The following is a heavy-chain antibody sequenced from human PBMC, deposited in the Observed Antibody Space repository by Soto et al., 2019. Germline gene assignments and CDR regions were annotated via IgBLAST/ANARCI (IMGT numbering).Heavy chain of an antibody. Sequence: GGSLRLSCAASGFTFSSYWMSWVRQAPGKGLEWVANIKQDGSEKYYVDSVKGRFTISRDNAKNSLYLQMNSLRAEDTAVYYCARDIYSGSSNWFDPWGQGTLVTVSS. J-gene: IGHJ5*02. CDR1: GFTFSSYW. V-gene: IGHV3-7*01. D-gene: IGHD1-26*01. CDR3: ARDIYSGSSNWFDP. CDR2: IKQDGSEK.